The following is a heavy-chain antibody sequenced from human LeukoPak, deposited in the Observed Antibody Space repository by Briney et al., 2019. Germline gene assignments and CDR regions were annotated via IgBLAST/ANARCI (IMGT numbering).Heavy chain of an antibody. V-gene: IGHV4-59*01. CDR3: ARVPAAMGGDYYYYMDV. D-gene: IGHD2-2*01. Sequence: PSETLSLTCTVSGGSISSYYWSWIRQPPGKGLEWIGYIYYSGSTNYNPSLKSRVTISVDTSKNQFSLKLSSVTAADTAVYYCARVPAAMGGDYYYYMDVWGKGTTVTVSS. CDR1: GGSISSYY. CDR2: IYYSGST. J-gene: IGHJ6*03.